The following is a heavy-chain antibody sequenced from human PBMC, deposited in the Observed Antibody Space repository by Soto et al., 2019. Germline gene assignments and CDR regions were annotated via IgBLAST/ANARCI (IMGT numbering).Heavy chain of an antibody. J-gene: IGHJ4*02. D-gene: IGHD3-10*01. CDR2: ISHDGRVT. V-gene: IGHV3-30*04. CDR1: GFTFNSLS. CDR3: AGEPYGCSQYFDF. Sequence: QVQLVESGGGMVQPGTSLRLSCAASGFTFNSLSLHWVRQRPDKGLEWVAVISHDGRVTFYADFVKGRFTVSRDNSKNPIYLQGNSLRAEETAGYYCAGEPYGCSQYFDFGGQGTLVTVSS.